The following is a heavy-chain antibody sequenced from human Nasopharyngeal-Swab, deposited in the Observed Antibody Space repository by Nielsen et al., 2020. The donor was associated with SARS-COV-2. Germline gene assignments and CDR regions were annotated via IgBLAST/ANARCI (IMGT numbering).Heavy chain of an antibody. J-gene: IGHJ5*02. V-gene: IGHV1-2*02. CDR2: INPNSGGT. CDR3: ARAEDGDYGWFDP. Sequence: ASVKVSCKASGYTFTGYYMHWVRQAPGQGLEWMGWINPNSGGTNYAQKFQGRVTMTRDTSISTAYMELSRLRSDDTAVYYCARAEDGDYGWFDPRGQGTLVTVSS. CDR1: GYTFTGYY. D-gene: IGHD4-17*01.